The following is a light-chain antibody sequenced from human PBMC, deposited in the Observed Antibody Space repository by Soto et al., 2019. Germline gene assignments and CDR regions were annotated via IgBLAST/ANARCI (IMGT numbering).Light chain of an antibody. CDR3: QQYIDWPT. CDR2: SAS. Sequence: EIVMTQSPVTLSVSPGERATLSCRASQRVRRNLAWYQQKPGQAPRLLISSASTRAAGIPDRFSGSGSGTEFTLTSSDLQSEDVALYYCQQYIDWPTFGPGTKVDIK. CDR1: QRVRRN. V-gene: IGKV3-15*01. J-gene: IGKJ3*01.